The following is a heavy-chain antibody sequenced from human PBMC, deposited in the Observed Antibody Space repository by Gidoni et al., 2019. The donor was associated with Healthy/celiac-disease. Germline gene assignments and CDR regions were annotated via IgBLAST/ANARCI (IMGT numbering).Heavy chain of an antibody. J-gene: IGHJ6*02. V-gene: IGHV4-59*01. CDR3: ARGSMVAAAGSYYYYGMDV. CDR1: GGSISSYY. D-gene: IGHD6-13*01. Sequence: QVQLQESGPGLVKPSETLSLTCTVSGGSISSYYWSWIRQPPGKGLEWIWYIYYSWSTNYNPSLKSRVTISVDTSKNQFSLKLSSVTAADTAVYYCARGSMVAAAGSYYYYGMDVWGQGTTVTVSS. CDR2: IYYSWST.